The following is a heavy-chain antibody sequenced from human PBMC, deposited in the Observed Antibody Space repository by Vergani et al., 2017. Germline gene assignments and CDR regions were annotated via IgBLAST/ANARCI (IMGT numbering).Heavy chain of an antibody. V-gene: IGHV2-70*15. CDR2: IDWVDDK. CDR1: GFSLSTSGMC. CDR3: ARTGYSYSNAFDY. J-gene: IGHJ4*02. D-gene: IGHD5-18*01. Sequence: QVTLRESGPALVKPTQTLTLTCTFSGFSLSTSGMCVSWIRQPPGKAMEWLARIDWVDDKYYSTSLKTRLTISKDTSKTQVVLTMTNMDPVDTATYYCARTGYSYSNAFDYWGQGTLVTVPS.